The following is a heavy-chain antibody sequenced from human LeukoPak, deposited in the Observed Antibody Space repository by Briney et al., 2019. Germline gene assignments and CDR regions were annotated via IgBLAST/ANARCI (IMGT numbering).Heavy chain of an antibody. D-gene: IGHD6-19*01. V-gene: IGHV3-7*01. Sequence: RSGGSLRLSCAASGFTFSSYWMSWVRQAPGKGLGWVANIKQDGSEKYYVDSVKGRFTISRDNAKNSLYLQMNSLRAEDTAVYYCARARIESGWYGLGFDYWGQGTLVTVSS. J-gene: IGHJ4*02. CDR2: IKQDGSEK. CDR3: ARARIESGWYGLGFDY. CDR1: GFTFSSYW.